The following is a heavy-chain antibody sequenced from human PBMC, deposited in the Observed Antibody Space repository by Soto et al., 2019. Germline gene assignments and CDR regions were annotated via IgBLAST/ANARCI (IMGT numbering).Heavy chain of an antibody. Sequence: QSQTLSLTCAISGDSVSSNSAAWNWIRQSPSRGLEWLGRTYYRSKWYNDYAVSVKSRITINPDTSKNQFSLQLNSVTPEDTAVYYCARDPNGSLRMRQLVPRKYYFDYWGQGTLVTVSS. CDR2: TYYRSKWYN. CDR1: GDSVSSNSAA. CDR3: ARDPNGSLRMRQLVPRKYYFDY. J-gene: IGHJ4*02. V-gene: IGHV6-1*01. D-gene: IGHD6-13*01.